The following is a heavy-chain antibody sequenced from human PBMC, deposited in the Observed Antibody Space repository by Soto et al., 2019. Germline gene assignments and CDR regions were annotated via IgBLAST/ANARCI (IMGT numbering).Heavy chain of an antibody. CDR3: AKALYGGFTY. V-gene: IGHV3-23*01. Sequence: EVRLLESGGGLVQPGGSLRLSCAASGFTFSVYAMSGVRQAPGEGLEWVSGISGSGDSTHYADSVKGRFTVSRDNSKSMRYLQTNSLRAEDTAIYYCAKALYGGFTYWGQGTLVTVSS. J-gene: IGHJ4*02. CDR1: GFTFSVYA. D-gene: IGHD3-10*01. CDR2: ISGSGDST.